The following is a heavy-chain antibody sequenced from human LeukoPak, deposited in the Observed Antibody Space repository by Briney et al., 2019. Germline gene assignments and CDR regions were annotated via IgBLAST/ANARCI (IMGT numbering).Heavy chain of an antibody. D-gene: IGHD6-13*01. CDR1: GGSTSSYY. CDR3: ARRRAAAGTRSWFDP. V-gene: IGHV4-59*08. CDR2: IYYSGST. Sequence: SETLSLTCTVSGGSTSSYYWSWIRQPPGKGLEWIGYIYYSGSTNYNPSLKSRVTISVDTSKNQLSLKLSSVTAADTAVYYCARRRAAAGTRSWFDPWGQGTLVTVSS. J-gene: IGHJ5*02.